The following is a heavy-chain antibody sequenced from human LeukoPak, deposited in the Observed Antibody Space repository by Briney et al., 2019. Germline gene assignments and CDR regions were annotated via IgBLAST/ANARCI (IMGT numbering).Heavy chain of an antibody. D-gene: IGHD3-22*01. V-gene: IGHV1-69*06. Sequence: SVTVSCKASGGTFSSYAISWVRQAPGQGLEWMGGIIPIFGTANYAQKFQGRVTITADKSTSTAYMELSSLRSEDTAVYFCARDGVTMIGNYYYMDVWGKGTTVTVSS. CDR1: GGTFSSYA. J-gene: IGHJ6*03. CDR2: IIPIFGTA. CDR3: ARDGVTMIGNYYYMDV.